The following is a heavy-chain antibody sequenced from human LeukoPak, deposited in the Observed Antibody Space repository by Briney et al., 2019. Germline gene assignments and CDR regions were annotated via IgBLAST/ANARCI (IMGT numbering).Heavy chain of an antibody. CDR3: ARDQYYGGSSWFYYYYGMDV. CDR1: GFTFSSYG. J-gene: IGHJ6*02. V-gene: IGHV3-33*01. CDR2: IWYDGSNK. Sequence: GGSLRLSCAASGFTFSSYGMHWVRQAPGKGLEWVAVIWYDGSNKYYADSVKGRFTISRDNAKNSLYLQMNSLRAEDTAVYYCARDQYYGGSSWFYYYYGMDVWGQGTTVTVSS. D-gene: IGHD6-13*01.